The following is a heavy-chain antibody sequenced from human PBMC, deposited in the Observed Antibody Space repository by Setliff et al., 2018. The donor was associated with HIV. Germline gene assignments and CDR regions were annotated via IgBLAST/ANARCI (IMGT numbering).Heavy chain of an antibody. Sequence: GASVKVSCKASGYTLTDYYMHWVRQAPGQGLEWMGWINPNSGGTKYAQTFQGRVTMTRDTSINTAYMDLSRLRSDDTAVYYCARDKLEETTESLWGPMKNDAFDIWGPGTLVTVSS. CDR3: ARDKLEETTESLWGPMKNDAFDI. V-gene: IGHV1-2*02. J-gene: IGHJ3*02. D-gene: IGHD1-1*01. CDR2: INPNSGGT. CDR1: GYTLTDYY.